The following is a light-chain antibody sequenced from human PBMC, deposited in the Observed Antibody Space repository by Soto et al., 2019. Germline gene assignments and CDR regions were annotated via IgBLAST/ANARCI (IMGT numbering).Light chain of an antibody. J-gene: IGKJ5*01. CDR3: LHHHNFPLT. V-gene: IGKV1-17*03. CDR2: DAS. CDR1: QGISNH. Sequence: DIQMTQSPSAMSASVGDRVTITCRASQGISNHLVWFQQKPGKVPKRLIYDASSLQAGVPSRFSGSGSGTDFTLTISSLQPEDFATYYCLHHHNFPLTFGQGARLGIK.